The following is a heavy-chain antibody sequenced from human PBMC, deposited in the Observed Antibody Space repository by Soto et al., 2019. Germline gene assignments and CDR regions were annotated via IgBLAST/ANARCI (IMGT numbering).Heavy chain of an antibody. CDR2: INHSGST. J-gene: IGHJ4*02. CDR3: ARGPSYYDSSGYYYY. CDR1: GGSFSGYY. Sequence: QVQLQQWGAGLLKPSETLSLTCAVYGGSFSGYYWSWIRQPPGQGLEWIGEINHSGSTNYNPSLKSRVTIAVDTSKNQFSLKLSSVTAADTAVYYCARGPSYYDSSGYYYYWGQGTLVTVSS. D-gene: IGHD3-22*01. V-gene: IGHV4-34*01.